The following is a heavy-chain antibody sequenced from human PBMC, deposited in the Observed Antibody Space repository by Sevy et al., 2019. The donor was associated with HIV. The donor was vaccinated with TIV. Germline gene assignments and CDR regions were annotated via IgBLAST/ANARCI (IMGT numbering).Heavy chain of an antibody. D-gene: IGHD2-15*01. J-gene: IGHJ4*02. CDR3: ARDRYCTGNSCYITLDY. V-gene: IGHV3-33*01. CDR1: AFMFSSHG. Sequence: GGSLRLSCAASAFMFSSHGMHWVRQAPGKGLEWVALIWYDGRKQNYAASVNGRFTISRDNSENTLYLQMNSLRAEDTGVYYCARDRYCTGNSCYITLDYWGQGTLVTVSS. CDR2: IWYDGRKQ.